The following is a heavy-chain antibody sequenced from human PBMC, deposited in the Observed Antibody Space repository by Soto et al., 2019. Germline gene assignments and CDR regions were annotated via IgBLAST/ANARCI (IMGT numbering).Heavy chain of an antibody. CDR2: MNPNSGNT. CDR1: GYTFTSYD. J-gene: IGHJ6*02. D-gene: IGHD6-13*01. Sequence: ASVKVSCKASGYTFTSYDINWVRQATGQGLEWMGWMNPNSGNTGYAQKFQGRVTMTRNTSISTAYMELSSLRSEDTAVYYCARKGIAAPKNQGLAWLPYYYYYGMDVWGQGTTVTVSS. CDR3: ARKGIAAPKNQGLAWLPYYYYYGMDV. V-gene: IGHV1-8*01.